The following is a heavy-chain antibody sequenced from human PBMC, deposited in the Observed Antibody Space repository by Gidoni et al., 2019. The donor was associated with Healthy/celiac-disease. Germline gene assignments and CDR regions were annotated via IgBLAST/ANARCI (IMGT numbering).Heavy chain of an antibody. Sequence: QVQLKQAGTGLVKPSQTHSLNCAISGDSVSSNSASWNWIRQSQSTGLEWLGRTYYRSKWYNDYAVSVKSRITFKPDTSKNQFSLQLNSVTPEDTAVYYCARDQTGDAFDYYGMDVWGQGTTVTVSS. D-gene: IGHD7-27*01. V-gene: IGHV6-1*01. CDR3: ARDQTGDAFDYYGMDV. CDR2: TYYRSKWYN. J-gene: IGHJ6*02. CDR1: GDSVSSNSAS.